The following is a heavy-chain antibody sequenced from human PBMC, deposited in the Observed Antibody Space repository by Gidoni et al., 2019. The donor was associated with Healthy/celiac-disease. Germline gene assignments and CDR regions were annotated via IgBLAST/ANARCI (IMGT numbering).Heavy chain of an antibody. J-gene: IGHJ5*02. CDR3: AGLVGARHWFDP. V-gene: IGHV1-24*01. CDR2: FDPEDGET. Sequence: QVQLVQSGAEGKKTGASVKVSGKVSGYTLTELSMHWVRQAPGKGLEWMGGFDPEDGETIYAQKFQGRVTMTEDTSTDTAYMELSSLRSEDTAVYYCAGLVGARHWFDPWGQGTLVTVSS. D-gene: IGHD1-26*01. CDR1: GYTLTELS.